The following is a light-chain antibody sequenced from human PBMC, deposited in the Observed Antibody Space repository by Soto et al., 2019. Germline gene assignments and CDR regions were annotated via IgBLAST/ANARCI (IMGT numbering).Light chain of an antibody. V-gene: IGKV3-20*01. Sequence: EIGLTQSPGTLSLSPGERATLSCRASQSIRSHYLAWYQQKPGQAPRLLISGAHNRAPGIPDRFSGSESGTDFTLTISRLEPEDFAVYYCQQYGSSPPVTFGGGTKVDIK. CDR1: QSIRSHY. J-gene: IGKJ4*01. CDR2: GAH. CDR3: QQYGSSPPVT.